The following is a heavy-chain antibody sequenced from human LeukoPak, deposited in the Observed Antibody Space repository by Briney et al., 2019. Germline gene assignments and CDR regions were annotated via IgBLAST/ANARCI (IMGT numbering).Heavy chain of an antibody. J-gene: IGHJ3*02. CDR2: INHSGST. CDR1: GGSFSGYY. D-gene: IGHD3-22*01. Sequence: SETLSPTCAVYGGSFSGYYWSWIRQPPGKGLEWIGEINHSGSTNYNPSLKSRVTISVDTSKNQFSLKLSSVTAADTAVYYCARAQTYYYDSSGYPIDAFDIWGQGTMVTVSS. CDR3: ARAQTYYYDSSGYPIDAFDI. V-gene: IGHV4-34*01.